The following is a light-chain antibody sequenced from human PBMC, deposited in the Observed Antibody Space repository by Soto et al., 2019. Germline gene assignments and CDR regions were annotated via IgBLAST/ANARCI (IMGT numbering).Light chain of an antibody. J-gene: IGLJ3*02. CDR3: SSYTRGSTLV. CDR1: SSDVGGYNY. CDR2: EVS. Sequence: QSALTQPASVSGSPGQSITISGTGTSSDVGGYNYVSWYQQHPDKAPKLMIYEVSNRPSGVSNRFSGSKSGNTASLTISGLQSEDEGNYYCSSYTRGSTLVFGGGTKLTVL. V-gene: IGLV2-14*01.